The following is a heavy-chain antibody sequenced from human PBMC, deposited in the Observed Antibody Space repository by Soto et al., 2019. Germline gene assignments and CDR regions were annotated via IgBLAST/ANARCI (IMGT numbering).Heavy chain of an antibody. CDR3: ARAARLEQWLVPIDY. CDR2: ISYDGSNK. J-gene: IGHJ4*02. D-gene: IGHD6-19*01. CDR1: GFTFSSYA. V-gene: IGHV3-30-3*01. Sequence: GGSLRLSCAASGFTFSSYAMHWVRQAPGKGLEWVAVISYDGSNKYYADSVKGRFTISRDNSKNTLYLQMNSLRAEDTAVYYCARAARLEQWLVPIDYWGQGTLVTVSS.